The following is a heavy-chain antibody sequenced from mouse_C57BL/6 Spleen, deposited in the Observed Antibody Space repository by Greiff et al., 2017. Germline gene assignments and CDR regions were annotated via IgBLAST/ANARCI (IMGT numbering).Heavy chain of an antibody. CDR3: AACLYDYNRDFDY. D-gene: IGHD2-4*01. V-gene: IGHV2-2*01. J-gene: IGHJ2*01. CDR2: IWSGGST. CDR1: GFSLTSYG. Sequence: VQLQQSGPGLVQPSQSLSITCTVSGFSLTSYGVHWVRQSPGKGLEWLGVIWSGGSTDYNAAFISRLGISKNNSKSQVFFKLNSLQADDTAIYYCAACLYDYNRDFDYWGQGTTLTVAS.